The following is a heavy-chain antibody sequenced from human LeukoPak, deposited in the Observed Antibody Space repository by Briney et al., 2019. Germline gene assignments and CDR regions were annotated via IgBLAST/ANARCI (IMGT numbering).Heavy chain of an antibody. J-gene: IGHJ4*02. D-gene: IGHD2-2*01. CDR3: ARNVVVPAAILPFDY. CDR1: GYTFTGYY. CDR2: INPNSGGT. V-gene: IGHV1-2*02. Sequence: ASVKVSCKASGYTFTGYYMHWVRQAPGQGREWMGWINPNSGGTNYARKFQGRVTMTRDTSISTAYMELSRLRSDDTAVYYCARNVVVPAAILPFDYWGQGTLVTVSS.